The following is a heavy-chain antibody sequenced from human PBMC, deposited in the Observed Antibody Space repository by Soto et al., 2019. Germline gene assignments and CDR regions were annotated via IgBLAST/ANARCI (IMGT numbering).Heavy chain of an antibody. D-gene: IGHD2-2*01. CDR3: AVRISLCTTTTCYGGYGY. CDR2: ITDSGGST. CDR1: GLTFRTYG. Sequence: QLGGSLRLSCAASGLTFRTYGMAWVRQAPGKGLEWVSAITDSGGSTYYADSVKGRFSISRDNSKNTLYLQMNSLRAEDTAVYFCAVRISLCTTTTCYGGYGYWGQGTLVTVSS. J-gene: IGHJ4*02. V-gene: IGHV3-23*01.